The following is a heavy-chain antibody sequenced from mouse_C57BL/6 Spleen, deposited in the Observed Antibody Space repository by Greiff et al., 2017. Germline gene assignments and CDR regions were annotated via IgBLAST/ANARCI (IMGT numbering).Heavy chain of an antibody. CDR2: FNPNNGGT. V-gene: IGHV1-26*01. Sequence: EVQLQQSGPELVKPGASVKISCKASGYTFTDYYMDWVKQNHGKSLEWIGDFNPNNGGTRYNEKFKGKATLTVDKSSSTAYMELRSLTSEDSAVYYCATYYSNSFDYWGQGTTLTVSS. CDR3: ATYYSNSFDY. CDR1: GYTFTDYY. D-gene: IGHD2-5*01. J-gene: IGHJ2*01.